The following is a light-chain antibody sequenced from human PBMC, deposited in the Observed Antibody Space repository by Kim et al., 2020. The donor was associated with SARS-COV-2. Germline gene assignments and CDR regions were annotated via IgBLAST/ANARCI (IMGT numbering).Light chain of an antibody. J-gene: IGKJ2*01. Sequence: STRERATLSCRASQSVSSSYLAWYQQKPGQAPRLLIYGASSRATGIPDRFSGSGSGTDFTLTISRLEPEDFAVYYCQQYGSSPPYTFGQGTKLEI. V-gene: IGKV3-20*01. CDR1: QSVSSSY. CDR3: QQYGSSPPYT. CDR2: GAS.